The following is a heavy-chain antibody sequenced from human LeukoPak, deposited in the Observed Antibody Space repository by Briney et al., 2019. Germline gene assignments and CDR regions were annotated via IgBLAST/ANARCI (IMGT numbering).Heavy chain of an antibody. CDR3: ARDLDSGNYFFAY. D-gene: IGHD3-22*01. CDR2: ISGNGGTT. CDR1: GFTFSSYA. V-gene: IGHV3-48*03. J-gene: IGHJ4*02. Sequence: GGSPRLSCAASGFTFSSYAMSWVRQAPGKGPQWVSYISGNGGTTHYADSVEGRFTISRDNAKNSLYLQMSSLRAEDTAVYYCARDLDSGNYFFAYWGQGTPVTVSS.